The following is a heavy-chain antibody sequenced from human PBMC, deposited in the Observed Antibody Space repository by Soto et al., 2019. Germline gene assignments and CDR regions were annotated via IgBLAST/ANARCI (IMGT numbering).Heavy chain of an antibody. CDR3: AKDTGITIFGVASNYFDY. CDR2: ISWNSGSI. V-gene: IGHV3-9*01. J-gene: IGHJ4*02. D-gene: IGHD3-3*01. Sequence: GGPLRLSCAASGFTFDDYAMHWVRQAPGKGLEWVSGISWNSGSIGYADSVKGRFTISRDNAKNSLYLQMNSLRAEDTALYYCAKDTGITIFGVASNYFDYWGQGTLVTVSS. CDR1: GFTFDDYA.